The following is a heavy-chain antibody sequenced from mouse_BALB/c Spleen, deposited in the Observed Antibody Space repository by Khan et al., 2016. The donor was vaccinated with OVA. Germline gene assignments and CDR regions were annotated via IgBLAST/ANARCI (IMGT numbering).Heavy chain of an antibody. V-gene: IGHV14-3*02. CDR3: ARMARK. CDR1: GLNIKDTD. CDR2: IDPPNGNP. Sequence: VQLQQSGAELVKSGATVKLSCTASGLNIKDTDMHWLKQWPEQGLEWIGRIDPPNGNPTFDPKFQGRATITAETSSNTAYLQLNSLTHEDTALYYCARMARKWGQGTTLTVSS. J-gene: IGHJ2*01.